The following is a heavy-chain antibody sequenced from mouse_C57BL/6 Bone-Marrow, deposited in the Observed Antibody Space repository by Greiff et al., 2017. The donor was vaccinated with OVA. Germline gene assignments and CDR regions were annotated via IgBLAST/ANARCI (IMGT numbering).Heavy chain of an antibody. Sequence: VQLQQPGAELVKPGASVKMSCKASGYTFTSYWITWVKQRPGQGLEWIGDIYPGSGSTNYNEKFESKATLTVDTSSSKAYMQLSSLTSEDSAVYYCAKEGIYYDYEDYWGQGTTLTVSS. CDR1: GYTFTSYW. D-gene: IGHD2-4*01. J-gene: IGHJ2*01. CDR2: IYPGSGST. CDR3: AKEGIYYDYEDY. V-gene: IGHV1-55*01.